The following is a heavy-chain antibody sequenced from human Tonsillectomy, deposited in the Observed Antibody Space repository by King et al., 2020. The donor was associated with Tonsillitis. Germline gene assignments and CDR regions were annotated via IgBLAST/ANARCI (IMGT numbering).Heavy chain of an antibody. Sequence: QLVQSGGGVVQPGGSLRLSWAAFGFTFSSYGMHWFRQAQGKGREGVAFIRYDGSNKYYADSVKGRFTISRDNSKNTLYLQMNSLRAEDTAVYYCAKDFETTGTTGWFDPWGQGTLVTVSS. CDR1: GFTFSSYG. CDR2: IRYDGSNK. V-gene: IGHV3-30*02. CDR3: AKDFETTGTTGWFDP. D-gene: IGHD1-1*01. J-gene: IGHJ5*02.